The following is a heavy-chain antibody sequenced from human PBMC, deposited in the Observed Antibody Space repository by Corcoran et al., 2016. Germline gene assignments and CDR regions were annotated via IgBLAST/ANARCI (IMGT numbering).Heavy chain of an antibody. D-gene: IGHD3-3*01. CDR3: ERGREYYDFWSGSYDY. CDR2: INSDGSST. V-gene: IGHV3-74*01. Sequence: EVQLVESGGGLVQPGGSLRLSCAASGFTFSSYWMHWVRQAPGKGLVWVSRINSDGSSTSYADSVKGRFTISRDNAKNTLYLQLTRLRAGDTAVYYCERGREYYDFWSGSYDYWGQGTLVTVSS. CDR1: GFTFSSYW. J-gene: IGHJ4*02.